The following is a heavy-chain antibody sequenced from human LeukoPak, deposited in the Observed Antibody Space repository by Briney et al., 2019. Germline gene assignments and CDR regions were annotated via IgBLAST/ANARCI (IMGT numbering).Heavy chain of an antibody. V-gene: IGHV1-2*02. D-gene: IGHD5-12*01. CDR2: INPNSGGT. J-gene: IGHJ4*02. Sequence: ASVKVSCKASGYTFTGYYMHWVRQAPGQGLEWMGWINPNSGGTNYAQKFQGRVTMTRDTSISTAYMELSRLRSDDTAVYYCARYDNGYDYRGIDYWGQGTLVTVSS. CDR1: GYTFTGYY. CDR3: ARYDNGYDYRGIDY.